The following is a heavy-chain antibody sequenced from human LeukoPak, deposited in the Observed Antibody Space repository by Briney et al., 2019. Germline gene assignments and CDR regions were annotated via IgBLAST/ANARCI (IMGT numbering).Heavy chain of an antibody. V-gene: IGHV3-23*01. CDR3: VREYYFDY. CDR1: GFTFSSYA. D-gene: IGHD3-10*01. Sequence: HTGGSLRLSCAASGFTFSSYAMSWVRQAPGKGLEWVSAISGSGGSTYYADSVKGRFTISRDNSKNALYLQMNSLRAEDTAVYYCVREYYFDYWGQGTLVTVSS. J-gene: IGHJ4*02. CDR2: ISGSGGST.